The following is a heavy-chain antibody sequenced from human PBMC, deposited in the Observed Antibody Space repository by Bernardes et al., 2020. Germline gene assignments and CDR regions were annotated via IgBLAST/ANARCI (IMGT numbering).Heavy chain of an antibody. J-gene: IGHJ4*02. CDR3: ASGPY. CDR1: GFIYSTYL. CDR2: INTNGSTT. Sequence: GVPLRLLCGACGFIYSTYLVLWVRRATGKGLLWVSRINTNGSTTAYADSVKGRFTISRDNDNNTLFLQMNSLRAEDTGVYYCASGPYWGQGTLVTVSS. V-gene: IGHV3-74*01.